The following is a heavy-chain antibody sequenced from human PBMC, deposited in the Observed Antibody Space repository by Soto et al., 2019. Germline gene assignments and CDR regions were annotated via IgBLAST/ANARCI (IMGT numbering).Heavy chain of an antibody. CDR3: AQSKVPAAPGGY. Sequence: QVQLVQSGAEVKKPGASVKVSCKASGYTFTSYYMHWVRQAPGQGLEWMGIINPSGGSTSHAQKFQGRVTMTRDTSTSTVYMELSSLRSEDTAVYYCAQSKVPAAPGGYWGQGTLVTVSS. V-gene: IGHV1-46*01. CDR2: INPSGGST. D-gene: IGHD2-2*01. CDR1: GYTFTSYY. J-gene: IGHJ4*02.